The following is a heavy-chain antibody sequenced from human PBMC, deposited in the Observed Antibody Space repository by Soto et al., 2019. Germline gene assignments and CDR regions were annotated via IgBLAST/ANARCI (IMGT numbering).Heavy chain of an antibody. Sequence: GGSLRLSCAASGFTFSSYSMNWVRQAPGKGLEWVSSISSSSSYIYYADSVKGRFTISRDNAKNSLYLQMNSLRAEDTAVYYCARVGPVVPAAIFYYYYMDVWGKGTTVTVSS. D-gene: IGHD2-2*01. J-gene: IGHJ6*03. CDR2: ISSSSSYI. CDR3: ARVGPVVPAAIFYYYYMDV. CDR1: GFTFSSYS. V-gene: IGHV3-21*01.